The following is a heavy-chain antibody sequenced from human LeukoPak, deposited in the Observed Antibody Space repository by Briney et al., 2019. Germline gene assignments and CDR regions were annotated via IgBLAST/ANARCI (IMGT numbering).Heavy chain of an antibody. CDR3: ARDRSYYTGGMDV. Sequence: SETLSLTCTVSGGSISSYYWSWIRQPPGKGLEWIGYIFYSGSTKDNPSLKSRVTISVDTSKNQFSLKLSSVTAADTAVYYCARDRSYYTGGMDVWGQGTTVTVSS. V-gene: IGHV4-59*01. D-gene: IGHD3-10*01. CDR1: GGSISSYY. CDR2: IFYSGST. J-gene: IGHJ6*02.